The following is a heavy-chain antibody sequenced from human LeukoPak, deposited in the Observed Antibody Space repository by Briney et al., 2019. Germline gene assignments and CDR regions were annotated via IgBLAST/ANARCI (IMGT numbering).Heavy chain of an antibody. V-gene: IGHV3-48*04. CDR1: GFTFSSYS. Sequence: PGGSLRLSCAASGFTFSSYSMNWVRQAPGKGLEWVSYISDSSSIYYADSVKGRFTISRDNANNSLYLQINSLRAEETAVYYCARVCRDGYNGYYYYYYYMDVWGKGTTVTVSS. CDR3: ARVCRDGYNGYYYYYYYMDV. J-gene: IGHJ6*03. CDR2: ISDSSSI. D-gene: IGHD5-24*01.